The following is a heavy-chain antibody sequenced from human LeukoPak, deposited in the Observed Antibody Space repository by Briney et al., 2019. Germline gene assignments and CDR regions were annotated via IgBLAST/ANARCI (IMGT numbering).Heavy chain of an antibody. CDR2: INHSGST. Sequence: PSETLSLTCAVYGGSFSSYYWSWIRQPPGKGLEWIGEINHSGSTNYNPSLKSRVTISVDTSKNQFSLKLSSVTAADTAVYYCAATNDYGDYVLAFDIWGQGTMVTVSS. J-gene: IGHJ3*02. V-gene: IGHV4-34*01. CDR3: AATNDYGDYVLAFDI. D-gene: IGHD4-17*01. CDR1: GGSFSSYY.